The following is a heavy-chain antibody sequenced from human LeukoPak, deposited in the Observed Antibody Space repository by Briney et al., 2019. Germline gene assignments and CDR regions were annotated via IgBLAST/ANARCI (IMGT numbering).Heavy chain of an antibody. CDR2: INHSGST. CDR1: GGSFSGYY. D-gene: IGHD4-17*01. J-gene: IGHJ4*02. CDR3: ARSYGDYKY. V-gene: IGHV4-34*01. Sequence: SETLSLTCAVYGGSFSGYYWSWIRQPPGKGLEWIGEINHSGSTNYNPSLKSRVTISVDTSKNQLSLKLSSVTAADTAVYYCARSYGDYKYWGQGTLVTVSS.